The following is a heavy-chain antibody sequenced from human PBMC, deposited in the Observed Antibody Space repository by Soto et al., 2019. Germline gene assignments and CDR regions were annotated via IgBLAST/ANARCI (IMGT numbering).Heavy chain of an antibody. J-gene: IGHJ4*02. V-gene: IGHV1-69*13. Sequence: VASVKVSCKASGGTFSSYAISWVRQAPGQGLEWMGGIIPIFGTANYAQKFQGRVTITADESTSTAYMELSSLRSEDTAVYYCARVGYSSSSVLDYWGQGTLVTAPQ. CDR1: GGTFSSYA. D-gene: IGHD6-6*01. CDR3: ARVGYSSSSVLDY. CDR2: IIPIFGTA.